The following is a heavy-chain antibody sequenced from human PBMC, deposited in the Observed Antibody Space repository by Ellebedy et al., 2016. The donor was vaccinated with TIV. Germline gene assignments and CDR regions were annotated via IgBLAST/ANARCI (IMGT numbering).Heavy chain of an antibody. CDR1: GFTVNTNY. Sequence: GESLKISCAAPGFTVNTNYMSRVRQAPGKGLEWGSIVYSGGSTSYADPVKGRFSISRDNSKKPMYLQMNSLRAEDTAVYYCARGNAYKFYFDYWGQGTLVTVSS. CDR2: VYSGGST. V-gene: IGHV3-66*01. D-gene: IGHD5-24*01. J-gene: IGHJ4*02. CDR3: ARGNAYKFYFDY.